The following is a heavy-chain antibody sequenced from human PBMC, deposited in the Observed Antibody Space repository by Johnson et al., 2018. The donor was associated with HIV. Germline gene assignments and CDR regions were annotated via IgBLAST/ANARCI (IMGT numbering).Heavy chain of an antibody. V-gene: IGHV3-66*01. CDR1: GFTVSSHY. CDR3: ARDRGVVVLHGAFDI. J-gene: IGHJ3*02. D-gene: IGHD2-2*01. CDR2: IYGGGPT. Sequence: VQLVESGGGLVQPGGSLRLSCAASGFTVSSHYMNWVRQAPGKGLEWVSLIYGGGPTYYADSVTGRFTISRDNSKNTLYLQMNSMRAEDTAVYYCARDRGVVVLHGAFDIWGQGTMVTVSS.